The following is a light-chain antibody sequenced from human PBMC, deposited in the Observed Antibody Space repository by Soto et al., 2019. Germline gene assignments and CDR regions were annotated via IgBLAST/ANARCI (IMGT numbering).Light chain of an antibody. J-gene: IGKJ1*01. V-gene: IGKV3-20*01. CDR2: GAS. CDR3: QQYDTSSWT. CDR1: QSVRSTY. Sequence: EIVLTQSPGTLSLSPGERATLSCRASQSVRSTYLAWYQQKPGQAPRLLIYGASNRATGIPDSFSGSGSGTDFTLTISRLEPEDSAVYYCQQYDTSSWTFGQGTKVEIK.